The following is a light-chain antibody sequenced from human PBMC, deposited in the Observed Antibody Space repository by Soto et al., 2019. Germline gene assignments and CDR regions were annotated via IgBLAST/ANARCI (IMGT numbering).Light chain of an antibody. Sequence: EMVMTQSPPTLSVSPGERASLPCRASQAVSSNVAWYQQKPGKAPSLIIYGASTRATGIPARLSGSGSGKEFTLTISSLQSEDFAIYYCQQDNNWRPWTFGHGNKVEIK. CDR2: GAS. CDR1: QAVSSN. V-gene: IGKV3-15*01. J-gene: IGKJ1*01. CDR3: QQDNNWRPWT.